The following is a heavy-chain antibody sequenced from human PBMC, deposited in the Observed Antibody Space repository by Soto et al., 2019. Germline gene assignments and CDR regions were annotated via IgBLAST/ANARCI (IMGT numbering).Heavy chain of an antibody. J-gene: IGHJ6*02. CDR2: INHSGST. D-gene: IGHD2-2*01. Sequence: SETLSLTCAVYGGSFNDYYSTWIRQSPGKGLEWIGEINHSGSTNYNPSLKSRVTISIDTSRNEFSLNLSSVTAADTAVYCCARRSSYYYYFAMDVWGQGTTVTVSS. CDR3: ARRSSYYYYFAMDV. V-gene: IGHV4-34*01. CDR1: GGSFNDYY.